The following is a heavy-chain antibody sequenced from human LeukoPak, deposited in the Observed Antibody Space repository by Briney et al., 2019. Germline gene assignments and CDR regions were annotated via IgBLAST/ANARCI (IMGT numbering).Heavy chain of an antibody. Sequence: SETLSLTCTVSGGSISSYYWSWIRQPPGKGLEWIGYIYYSGSTNYNPSLKSRVTISVDTSKNQFSLKLSSVTAADTAVYYCARDYFGWQLGHYYYYYYMDVWGKGTTVTVSS. CDR3: ARDYFGWQLGHYYYYYYMDV. D-gene: IGHD6-6*01. CDR2: IYYSGST. V-gene: IGHV4-59*01. J-gene: IGHJ6*03. CDR1: GGSISSYY.